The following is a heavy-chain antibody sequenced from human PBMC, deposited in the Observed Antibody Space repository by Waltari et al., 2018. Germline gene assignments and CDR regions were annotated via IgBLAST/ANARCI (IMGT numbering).Heavy chain of an antibody. Sequence: QLVQSGAEVKKPGASVKVSCKASGYIFSNYGITWVRKAPGQGLEGMGWINPYNGDTKYEQNLQGRGTMTTDTSTTTAYMEIRTLRSDDTAIYYCARDDVDSSNFGGFWGQGTLVTVSS. CDR2: INPYNGDT. CDR3: ARDDVDSSNFGGF. J-gene: IGHJ4*02. CDR1: GYIFSNYG. V-gene: IGHV1-18*01. D-gene: IGHD6-13*01.